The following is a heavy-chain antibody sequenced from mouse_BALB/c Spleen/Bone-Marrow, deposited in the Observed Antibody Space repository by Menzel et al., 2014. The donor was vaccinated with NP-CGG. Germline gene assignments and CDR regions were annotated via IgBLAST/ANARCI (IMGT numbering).Heavy chain of an antibody. CDR2: INPSNGGT. CDR3: SRGRRDALDY. Sequence: VQLQQSGAELVKPGASVKLSCKASGYTFTSYYMYWVKQRPGQGLEWFGEINPSNGGTSFNEKFKNKATLTVDKSSSTAYMQLSSLTSEDSAVYYCSRGRRDALDYWGQGTSVTVSS. V-gene: IGHV1S81*02. CDR1: GYTFTSYY. J-gene: IGHJ4*01.